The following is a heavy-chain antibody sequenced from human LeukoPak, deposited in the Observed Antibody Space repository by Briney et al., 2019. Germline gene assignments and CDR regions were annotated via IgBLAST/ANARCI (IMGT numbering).Heavy chain of an antibody. CDR3: ARGGWSVVVIPKDFDY. V-gene: IGHV4-34*01. D-gene: IGHD3-22*01. J-gene: IGHJ4*02. Sequence: SETLSLTCAVYGGSFSGYYWSWIRQPPGKGLEWIGEINHSGSSNYNPSLKSRVTISVDTSKNQFSLKLSSVTAADTAVYYCARGGWSVVVIPKDFDYWGQGTLVTVSS. CDR2: INHSGSS. CDR1: GGSFSGYY.